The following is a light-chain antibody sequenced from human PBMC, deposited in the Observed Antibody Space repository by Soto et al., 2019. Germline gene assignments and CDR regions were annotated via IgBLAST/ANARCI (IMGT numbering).Light chain of an antibody. Sequence: IQLTQSPSSLSASVGDSVTITCRASQGISSFLAWYQQKPGKAPKLLIYAASTLQSGVPSRFSGSGSGTDFTLTISCLQSEDFATYYCQQYYSYPPWTFGQGTKVDIK. CDR2: AAS. CDR1: QGISSF. V-gene: IGKV1-9*01. J-gene: IGKJ1*01. CDR3: QQYYSYPPWT.